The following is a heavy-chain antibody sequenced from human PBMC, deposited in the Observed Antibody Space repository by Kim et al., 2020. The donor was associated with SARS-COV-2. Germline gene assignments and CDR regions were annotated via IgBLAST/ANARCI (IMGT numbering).Heavy chain of an antibody. V-gene: IGHV4-34*01. Sequence: STNSNPSRKGRVTISVDTSKSQFSLKLSSVTAADTAVYYCARGPGSFDYWGQGTLVTVSS. CDR2: ST. J-gene: IGHJ4*02. CDR3: ARGPGSFDY.